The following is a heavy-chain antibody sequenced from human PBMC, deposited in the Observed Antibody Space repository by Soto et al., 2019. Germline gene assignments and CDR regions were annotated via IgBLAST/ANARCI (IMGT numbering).Heavy chain of an antibody. V-gene: IGHV3-23*01. CDR2: ISGSGGST. J-gene: IGHJ6*02. D-gene: IGHD3-10*01. Sequence: EVQLLESGGGLVQPGGSLRLSCAASGFTFSSYAMSWVRQAPGKGLEWVSAISGSGGSTYYADSVKGRFTISRDNSKTAPYLQMNSLRAEATAVYYCAKDRMVRGPYDFSGMDVWGQGTTVTASS. CDR3: AKDRMVRGPYDFSGMDV. CDR1: GFTFSSYA.